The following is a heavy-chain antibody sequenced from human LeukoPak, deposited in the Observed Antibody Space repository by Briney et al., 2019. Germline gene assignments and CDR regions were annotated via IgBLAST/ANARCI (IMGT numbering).Heavy chain of an antibody. J-gene: IGHJ6*03. Sequence: GGSLRLSCAASGFPVRTNYMSWVRQAPGKGLEWVSVFYSGGTIYYADSVKGRFTISRDISQNTLSLQMNSLRVEDTAVYYCARGLRDEERYYKYYYMDVWGKGTTVTVSS. V-gene: IGHV3-66*01. CDR3: ARGLRDEERYYKYYYMDV. CDR2: FYSGGTI. CDR1: GFPVRTNY. D-gene: IGHD3-22*01.